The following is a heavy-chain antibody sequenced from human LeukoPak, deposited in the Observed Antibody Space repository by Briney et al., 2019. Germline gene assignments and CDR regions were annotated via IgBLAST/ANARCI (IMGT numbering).Heavy chain of an antibody. J-gene: IGHJ4*02. CDR2: ISVDSNDT. V-gene: IGHV1-18*01. CDR3: ARSVPGVGRYYFDY. D-gene: IGHD1-14*01. CDR1: GYTFSTYG. Sequence: AXXKVSCKASGYTFSTYGITWVRQAPGQGLEWMGWISVDSNDTNYEKKYQGRVTMTTDTSTSTVYMELRSLRSDDTAVYYCARSVPGVGRYYFDYWGQGTLVTVSS.